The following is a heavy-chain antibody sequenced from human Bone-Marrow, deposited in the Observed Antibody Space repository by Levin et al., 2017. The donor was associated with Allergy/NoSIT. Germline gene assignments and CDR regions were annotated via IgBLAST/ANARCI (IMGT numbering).Heavy chain of an antibody. V-gene: IGHV5-51*01. D-gene: IGHD2-15*01. Sequence: HGESLKISCKGSGYSFTSYWIGWVRQMPGKGLEWMGIIYPGDSDTRYSPSFQGQVTISADKSISTAYLQWSSLKASDTAMYYCARHGRGSSGRWLNTHFDYWGQGTLVTVSS. CDR2: IYPGDSDT. CDR1: GYSFTSYW. CDR3: ARHGRGSSGRWLNTHFDY. J-gene: IGHJ4*02.